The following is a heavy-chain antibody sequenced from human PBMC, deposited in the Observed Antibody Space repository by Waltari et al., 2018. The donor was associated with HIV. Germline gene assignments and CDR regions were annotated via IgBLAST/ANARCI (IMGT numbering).Heavy chain of an antibody. CDR1: GGSISSSSYY. J-gene: IGHJ4*02. V-gene: IGHV4-39*01. D-gene: IGHD1-26*01. CDR2: IYYSGST. Sequence: QLQLQESGPGLVKPSETLSLTCTVSGGSISSSSYYWGWIRQPPGKGLEWIGSIYYSGSTYYNPYLKSRVTISVDTSKNQFSLKLSSVTAADTAVYYCARAATGYYADHQIDYWGQGTLVTVSS. CDR3: ARAATGYYADHQIDY.